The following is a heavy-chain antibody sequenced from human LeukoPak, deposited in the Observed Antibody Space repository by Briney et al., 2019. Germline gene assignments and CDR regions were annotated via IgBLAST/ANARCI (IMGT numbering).Heavy chain of an antibody. CDR2: ISGSGGST. D-gene: IGHD3-10*01. CDR1: GFRFNVYW. J-gene: IGHJ3*01. Sequence: GGSLRLSCAASGFRFNVYWMSWVRQAPGKGLEWVSAISGSGGSTYYADSVKGRFTISRDNSKNTLYLQMNSLRAEDTAVYYCAKGRITMVRGVITNWGQGTMVTVSS. CDR3: AKGRITMVRGVITN. V-gene: IGHV3-23*01.